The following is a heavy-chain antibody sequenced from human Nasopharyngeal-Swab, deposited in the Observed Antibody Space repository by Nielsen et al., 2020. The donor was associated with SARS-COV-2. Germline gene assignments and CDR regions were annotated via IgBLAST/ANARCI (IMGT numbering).Heavy chain of an antibody. V-gene: IGHV1-46*01. CDR1: GYTFTSYY. CDR2: VNPSGGST. D-gene: IGHD3-16*02. CDR3: ARDRGVNDYVWGSYRKSDAFDI. J-gene: IGHJ3*02. Sequence: ASVKVSCKASGYTFTSYYMHWVRNVPGLGLEGMGIVNPSGGSTSYAQKFQGRVTMTRDTSTSTVYVELSSLRSEDTAVYYCARDRGVNDYVWGSYRKSDAFDIWGQGTMVTVSS.